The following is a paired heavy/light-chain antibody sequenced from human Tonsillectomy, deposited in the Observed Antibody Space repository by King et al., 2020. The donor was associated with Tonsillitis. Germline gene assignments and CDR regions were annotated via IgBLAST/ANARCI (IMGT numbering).Light chain of an antibody. CDR3: QQYNNWPQT. CDR1: QSVSSN. J-gene: IGKJ1*01. V-gene: IGKV3-15*01. CDR2: GAS. Sequence: ETVMTQSPATLSVSPGERATLSCRASQSVSSNLAWYQQKPGQAPRLLIYGASSRATGLPARFSGSGSGTEFTLTISSLQSEDFAVYYCQQYNNWPQTFGQGTKVEIK.
Heavy chain of an antibody. CDR2: IIPIFGTA. CDR3: ARDAPSDSGSYYSLYYFDY. CDR1: GGTFSNYA. Sequence: QVQVVQSGAEVKKPGSSVKVSCKASGGTFSNYAFSWVRQAPGQGLEWMGGIIPIFGTANYAQKFQDRVTITADKSTNTAYMELSSLRSEDTAVYYCARDAPSDSGSYYSLYYFDYWGQGTLVTVSS. D-gene: IGHD1-26*01. J-gene: IGHJ4*02. V-gene: IGHV1-69*06.